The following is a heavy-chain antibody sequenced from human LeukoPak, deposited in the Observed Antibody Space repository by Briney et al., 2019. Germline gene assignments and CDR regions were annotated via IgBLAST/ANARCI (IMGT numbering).Heavy chain of an antibody. CDR2: ISPNSGDT. CDR1: GYTFTGYY. Sequence: GASVKVSCKASGYTFTGYYMYWVRQAPGQGLEWMGWISPNSGDTHYAQKFQGRVTLTRDTSISTVYMDLRSLTSDDTAVYYCACEQLGDLGYWGQGTLITVSS. D-gene: IGHD3-16*01. V-gene: IGHV1-2*02. J-gene: IGHJ4*02. CDR3: ACEQLGDLGY.